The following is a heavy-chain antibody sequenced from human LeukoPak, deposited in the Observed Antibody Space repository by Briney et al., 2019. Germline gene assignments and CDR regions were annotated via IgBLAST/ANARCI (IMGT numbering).Heavy chain of an antibody. CDR3: AREVGATNSIRFDP. V-gene: IGHV4-39*07. CDR1: GGSFSSSTYY. CDR2: ICYNGST. J-gene: IGHJ5*02. D-gene: IGHD1-26*01. Sequence: PSETLSLTCTVSGGSFSSSTYYWGWIRQPPGKGLEWIGSICYNGSTYYNPSLKSRVTISVDTSKNQFSLKLSSVTAADTAVYYCAREVGATNSIRFDPWGQGTLVTVSS.